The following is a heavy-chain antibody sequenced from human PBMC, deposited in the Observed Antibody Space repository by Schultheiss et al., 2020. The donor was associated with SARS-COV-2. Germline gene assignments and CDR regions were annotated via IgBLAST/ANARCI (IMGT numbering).Heavy chain of an antibody. CDR3: AMMQQLVHDY. D-gene: IGHD6-13*01. V-gene: IGHV3-7*03. J-gene: IGHJ4*02. CDR1: GFTFRNYW. CDR2: IKQDGTVK. Sequence: GGSLRLSFAASGFTFRNYWMDWVRQAPGKGLEWVANIKQDGTVKHYVDSVRGRFIISRDNARNSLDLQMNSLRAEDTAVYYCAMMQQLVHDYWGQGTLVTVSS.